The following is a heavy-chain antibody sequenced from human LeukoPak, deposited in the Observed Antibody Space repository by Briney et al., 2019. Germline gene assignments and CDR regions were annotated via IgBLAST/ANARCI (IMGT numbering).Heavy chain of an antibody. D-gene: IGHD2-2*01. CDR3: ARHNPPPTGFCSGTSCFMYGSQYFYMDV. CDR2: MYSTGTT. J-gene: IGHJ6*03. Sequence: SETLSLTCTLSSGSISGYFGRWIRQPPGKAPEWIGYMYSTGTTNYSPSLSSRVTISVDTSKNELSLNVRFVTETDTAVYHCARHNPPPTGFCSGTSCFMYGSQYFYMDVWGKGNSVTVS. CDR1: SGSISGYF. V-gene: IGHV4-4*09.